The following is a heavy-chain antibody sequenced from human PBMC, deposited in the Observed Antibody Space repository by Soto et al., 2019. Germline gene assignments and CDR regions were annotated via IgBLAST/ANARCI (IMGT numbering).Heavy chain of an antibody. Sequence: PGASLRLSYRPYGFTVSYNYVSWKRQVPGKGLEWVSVIYSGGSTYYADSVKGRFTISRDNSKNTLYLQMNNLGAEDTAVYYCARVQYYYDSSGFGGAFDIWGQGT. CDR2: IYSGGST. D-gene: IGHD3-22*01. V-gene: IGHV3-66*01. J-gene: IGHJ3*02. CDR1: GFTVSYNY. CDR3: ARVQYYYDSSGFGGAFDI.